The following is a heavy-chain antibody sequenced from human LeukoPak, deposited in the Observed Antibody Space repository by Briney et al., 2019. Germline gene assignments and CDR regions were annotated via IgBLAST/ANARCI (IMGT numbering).Heavy chain of an antibody. CDR3: ARVGIAAAGTLDY. D-gene: IGHD6-13*01. CDR2: IIPIFGTA. J-gene: IGHJ4*02. CDR1: GGTFSSYA. V-gene: IGHV1-69*05. Sequence: SVKVSCKASGGTFSSYAISWVRQAPGQGLEWMGGIIPIFGTANYAQKFQGRVTVTTDESTSTAYMELSSLRSEDTAVYYCARVGIAAAGTLDYWGQGTLVTVSS.